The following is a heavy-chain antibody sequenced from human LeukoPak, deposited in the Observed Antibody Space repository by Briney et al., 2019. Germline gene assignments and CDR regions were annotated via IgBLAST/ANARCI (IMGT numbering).Heavy chain of an antibody. V-gene: IGHV4-31*03. CDR3: ARRAVGATFRGAFDI. J-gene: IGHJ3*02. CDR2: THYSGST. D-gene: IGHD1-26*01. Sequence: SETLSLTCTVSGGSISSGGYYWSWIRQHPGKGLEWIGYTHYSGSTYNNPSLKSRVTISVDTSKNQFSLKLSSVTAADTAVYYCARRAVGATFRGAFDIWGQGTMVTVPS. CDR1: GGSISSGGYY.